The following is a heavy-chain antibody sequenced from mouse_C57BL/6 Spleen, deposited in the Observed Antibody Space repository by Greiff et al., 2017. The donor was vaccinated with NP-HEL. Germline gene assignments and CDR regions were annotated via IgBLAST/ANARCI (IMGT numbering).Heavy chain of an antibody. Sequence: QVQLQQPGTELVKPGASVKLSCKASGYTFTSYWMHWVKQRPGQGLEWIGNINPSNGGTNYNEKFKSKATLTVDKSSSTAYMQLSSLTSEDSAVYYCARWGRSYYDYDGPYAMDYWGQGTSVTVSS. CDR3: ARWGRSYYDYDGPYAMDY. J-gene: IGHJ4*01. D-gene: IGHD2-4*01. V-gene: IGHV1-53*01. CDR1: GYTFTSYW. CDR2: INPSNGGT.